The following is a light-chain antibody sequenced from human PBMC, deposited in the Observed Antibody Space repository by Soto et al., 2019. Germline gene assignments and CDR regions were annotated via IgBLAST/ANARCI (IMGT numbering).Light chain of an antibody. V-gene: IGKV3-20*01. CDR2: GAS. J-gene: IGKJ1*01. Sequence: ELVLTQSPGTLSLSPGERATLSCRASQSVSSMNLAWYQQKPGQPPRLLIYGASNRATGIPDRFSGSGSGTDFTLTISRLEPEDFAVYYCQQYGSSGTFGQGTKVDIK. CDR1: QSVSSMN. CDR3: QQYGSSGT.